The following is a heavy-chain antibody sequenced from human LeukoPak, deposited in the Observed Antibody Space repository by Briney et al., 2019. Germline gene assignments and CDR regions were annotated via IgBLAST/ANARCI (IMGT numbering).Heavy chain of an antibody. CDR3: AKAPGITGYPDDAFDI. CDR2: ISWNSGSI. CDR1: VFTFDDYS. Sequence: GRSLRLSCAASVFTFDDYSMHWVRQAPGKGLEWVSGISWNSGSIGYADSVKGRFTISRDNAKNSLYLQMNSLRAEDTALYYCAKAPGITGYPDDAFDIWGQGTMVTVSS. J-gene: IGHJ3*02. V-gene: IGHV3-9*01. D-gene: IGHD1-20*01.